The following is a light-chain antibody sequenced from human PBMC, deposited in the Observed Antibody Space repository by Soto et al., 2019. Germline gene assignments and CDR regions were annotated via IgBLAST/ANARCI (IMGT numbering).Light chain of an antibody. CDR3: RT. Sequence: DIQMTQSPSSLSASVGDRVTVTCRASQSISSYLNWYQQKPDKAPRFLIFAASSLQSGVPSRFSGSGSRTEFTLTISSLQPENFATYFKRTFGPGTKVEIK. CDR2: AAS. V-gene: IGKV1-39*01. J-gene: IGKJ1*01. CDR1: QSISSY.